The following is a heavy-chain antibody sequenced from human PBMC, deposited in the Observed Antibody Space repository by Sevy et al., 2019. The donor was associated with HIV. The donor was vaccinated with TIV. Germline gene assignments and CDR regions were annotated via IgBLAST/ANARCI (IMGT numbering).Heavy chain of an antibody. V-gene: IGHV3-48*02. CDR3: AILTIFGVAADFDH. J-gene: IGHJ4*02. CDR1: GFTFSNFV. D-gene: IGHD3-3*01. CDR2: ISSRGSTI. Sequence: GGSLRLSCAASGFTFSNFVMNWVRQAPGKGLEWVSYISSRGSTIYYADSVKGRFTISRDNAKNSLFLQMNSLRDEDMAVYYCAILTIFGVAADFDHWGQGTLVTVSS.